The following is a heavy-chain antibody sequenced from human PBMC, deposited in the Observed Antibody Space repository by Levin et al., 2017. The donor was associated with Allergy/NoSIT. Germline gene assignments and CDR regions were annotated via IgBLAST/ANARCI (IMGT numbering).Heavy chain of an antibody. CDR3: ARESASSWFDY. J-gene: IGHJ4*02. CDR2: IYPGDSDT. D-gene: IGHD6-13*01. CDR1: RYSFTSYW. Sequence: GESLKISCKGSRYSFTSYWIGWVRQMPGKGLEWMGIIYPGDSDTRYSPSFQGQVTISADKSINTAYLQWSSLKASDTAMYYCARESASSWFDYWGQGTLVTVSS. V-gene: IGHV5-51*01.